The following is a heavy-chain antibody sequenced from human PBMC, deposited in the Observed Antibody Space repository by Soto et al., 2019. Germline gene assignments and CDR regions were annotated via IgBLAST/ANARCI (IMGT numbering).Heavy chain of an antibody. CDR1: GFSLSTSGVG. V-gene: IGHV2-5*01. D-gene: IGHD6-13*01. J-gene: IGHJ6*02. CDR3: AHSRVTQQLVPHYYYYGMDV. Sequence: SGPTLANPTQTLTLTCTFSGFSLSTSGVGVGWIRQPPGKALEWLALIYWNDDKRYSPSLKSRLTITKDTSKNQVVLTMTNMDPVDTATYYCAHSRVTQQLVPHYYYYGMDVWGQGTTVTVSS. CDR2: IYWNDDK.